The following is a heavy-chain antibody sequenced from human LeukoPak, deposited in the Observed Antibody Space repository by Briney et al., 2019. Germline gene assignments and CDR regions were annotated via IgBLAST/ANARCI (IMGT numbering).Heavy chain of an antibody. CDR3: ARDVSSSWEN. V-gene: IGHV1-69*04. J-gene: IGHJ4*02. CDR1: GGTFSSYT. CDR2: IIPILGIA. D-gene: IGHD6-13*01. Sequence: PRASVKVSCKAYGGTFSSYTISWVRQAPGQVLEWMGRIIPILGIANYAQKFQGRVTITADKSTSTAYMELSSLRSEDTAVYYCARDVSSSWENWGQGTLVTVSS.